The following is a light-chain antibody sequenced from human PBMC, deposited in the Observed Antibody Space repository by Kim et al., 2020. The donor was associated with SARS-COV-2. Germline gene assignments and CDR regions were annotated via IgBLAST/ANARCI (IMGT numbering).Light chain of an antibody. Sequence: GQNVTFSCSGSSSTIGKNYVSWYQQLPGTAPKLLIYDNNKRPSGIPDRFFGSKSGTSATLGITGLQTGDEADYYCGAWDSSLSAVIFGGGTQLTVL. J-gene: IGLJ2*01. CDR1: SSTIGKNY. CDR3: GAWDSSLSAVI. CDR2: DNN. V-gene: IGLV1-51*01.